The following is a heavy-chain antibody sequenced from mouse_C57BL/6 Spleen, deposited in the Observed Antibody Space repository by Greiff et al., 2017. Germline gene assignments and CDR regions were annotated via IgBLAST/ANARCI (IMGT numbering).Heavy chain of an antibody. J-gene: IGHJ2*01. Sequence: EVKLQQSGAELVRPGASVKLSCTASGFNIKDDYMHWVKQRPEQGLEWIGWIDPENGDTEYASKFQGKATITADTSSNTAYLQLSSLTSEDTAVYYCTTRVYGSSLYYFDYWGQGTTLTVSS. CDR3: TTRVYGSSLYYFDY. V-gene: IGHV14-4*01. CDR2: IDPENGDT. CDR1: GFNIKDDY. D-gene: IGHD1-1*01.